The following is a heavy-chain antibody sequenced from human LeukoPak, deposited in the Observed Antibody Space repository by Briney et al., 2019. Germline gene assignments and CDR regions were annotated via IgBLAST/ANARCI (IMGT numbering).Heavy chain of an antibody. CDR1: GFRFPRYP. Sequence: PGGSLRLSCAAPGFRFPRYPMSWAGPPPGKGVEWVSGLCATGGTTYYSDSVQGRFTISRDNSKNTLHLQMNSLRAEDTALYFCARGHDNTNYYYYLGSWGHGTLVTVSS. D-gene: IGHD4/OR15-4a*01. J-gene: IGHJ5*01. CDR2: LCATGGTT. CDR3: ARGHDNTNYYYYLGS. V-gene: IGHV3-23*01.